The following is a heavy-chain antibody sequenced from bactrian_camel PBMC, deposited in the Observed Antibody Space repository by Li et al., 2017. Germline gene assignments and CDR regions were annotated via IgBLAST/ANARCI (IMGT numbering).Heavy chain of an antibody. CDR1: EYTYARYC. J-gene: IGHJ4*01. CDR3: NAACLSA. CDR2: VWTAGGST. Sequence: HVQLVESGGGSVQSGGSLTLSCVASEYTYARYCMAWFRQAPGKEREGVAAVWTAGGSTSYADSVKGRFTISRDNQKNILYLEMNSLEVEDTAMYLCNAACLSAWGQGTQVTVS. V-gene: IGHV3S1*01.